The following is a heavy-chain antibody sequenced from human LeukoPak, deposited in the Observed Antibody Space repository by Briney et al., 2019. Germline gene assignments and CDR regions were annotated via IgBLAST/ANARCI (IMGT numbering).Heavy chain of an antibody. CDR2: IYYSGST. Sequence: SETLSLTCTVSGGSISSSSYYWGWIRQPPGKGLEWIGSIYYSGSTYYNPSLKSRVTISVDTSKNQFSLKLSSVTAADTSVYYCARHGEYCGGGSCYSGLIDYWGQGTLVIVSS. CDR1: GGSISSSSYY. J-gene: IGHJ4*02. D-gene: IGHD2-15*01. V-gene: IGHV4-39*01. CDR3: ARHGEYCGGGSCYSGLIDY.